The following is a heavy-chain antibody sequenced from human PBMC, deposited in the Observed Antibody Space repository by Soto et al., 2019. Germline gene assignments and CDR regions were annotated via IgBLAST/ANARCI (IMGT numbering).Heavy chain of an antibody. J-gene: IGHJ5*02. CDR2: INHSGST. CDR3: ATLGHYDFWSGFRKGNWFDP. CDR1: GGSFIGYY. V-gene: IGHV4-34*01. Sequence: QVQLQQWGAGLLKPSETVSLTCAVYGGSFIGYYGTWIRQPPGKGLEWIGEINHSGSTNYNPSLKSRVNIYTDTSKNQFSLRLSSVTAADTAVYYCATLGHYDFWSGFRKGNWFDPWGQGTLVTVSS. D-gene: IGHD3-3*01.